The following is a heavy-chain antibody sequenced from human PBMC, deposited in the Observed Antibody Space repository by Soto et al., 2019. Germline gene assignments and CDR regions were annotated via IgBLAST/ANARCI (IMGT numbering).Heavy chain of an antibody. CDR1: GGSISSGGYY. Sequence: PSETLSLTCTVSGGSISSGGYYWSWIRQHPGKGLEWIGYIFYSGTTYYNPSLKSRVTISVDTSKNQFSLKLSSVTAADTAVYYCARVGQGDILPGYYLDYWGQGTLVTVSS. J-gene: IGHJ4*02. CDR3: ARVGQGDILPGYYLDY. V-gene: IGHV4-30-4*08. D-gene: IGHD3-9*01. CDR2: IFYSGTT.